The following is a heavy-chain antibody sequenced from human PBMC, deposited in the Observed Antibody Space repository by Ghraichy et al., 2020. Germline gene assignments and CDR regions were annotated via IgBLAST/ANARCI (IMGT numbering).Heavy chain of an antibody. CDR2: ISGSGGST. Sequence: GSLRLSCAASGFTFSSYAMSWVRQAPGKGLEWVSAISGSGGSTYYADSVKGRFTISRDNSKNTLYLQMNSLRAEDTAVYYCAKGRVVVVNTSTFDYWGQGTLVTVSS. CDR3: AKGRVVVVNTSTFDY. J-gene: IGHJ4*02. CDR1: GFTFSSYA. V-gene: IGHV3-23*01. D-gene: IGHD3-22*01.